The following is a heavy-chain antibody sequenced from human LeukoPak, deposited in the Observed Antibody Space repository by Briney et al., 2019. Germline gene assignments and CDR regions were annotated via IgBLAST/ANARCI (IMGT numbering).Heavy chain of an antibody. Sequence: SETLSLTCTVSGGSIRSSYYYWGWIRQPPGKGLEWIGSIYDSGSTYYNPSLKSRVTISVDTSKNQFSLKLNSVTAADTAVYYCAREVSRWPYYFDYWGQGTLVTVSS. J-gene: IGHJ4*02. CDR2: IYDSGST. D-gene: IGHD4-23*01. V-gene: IGHV4-39*02. CDR1: GGSIRSSYYY. CDR3: AREVSRWPYYFDY.